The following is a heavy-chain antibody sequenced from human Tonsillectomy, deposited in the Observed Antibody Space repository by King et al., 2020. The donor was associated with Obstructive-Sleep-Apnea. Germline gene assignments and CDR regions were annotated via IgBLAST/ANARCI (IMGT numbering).Heavy chain of an antibody. CDR2: ISYDGTNK. Sequence: VQLVESGGSVVQPGSSLRLSCAASGFTFSNYAMHWVRQAPGKGLEWVAVISYDGTNKYYADSVKGRFTISRDNSNNTLYLQMNSPRAEDTTIYYCARDGVLTGYPYYYGLDVWGQGTTVTVSS. D-gene: IGHD3-9*01. V-gene: IGHV3-30*04. CDR3: ARDGVLTGYPYYYGLDV. CDR1: GFTFSNYA. J-gene: IGHJ6*02.